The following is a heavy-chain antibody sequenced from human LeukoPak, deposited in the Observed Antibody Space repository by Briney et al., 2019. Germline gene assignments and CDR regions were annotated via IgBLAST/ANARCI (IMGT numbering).Heavy chain of an antibody. CDR2: ISGSGGST. D-gene: IGHD1-26*01. Sequence: PGGSLRLSCAASGFTFSNAWMSWVRQAPGKGLEWVSAISGSGGSTHYADSVKGRFTISRDNSKNTLYLQMNSLRAEDTAVYYCAKGIVGATSANYFDYWGQGTLVTVSS. V-gene: IGHV3-23*01. CDR3: AKGIVGATSANYFDY. J-gene: IGHJ4*02. CDR1: GFTFSNAW.